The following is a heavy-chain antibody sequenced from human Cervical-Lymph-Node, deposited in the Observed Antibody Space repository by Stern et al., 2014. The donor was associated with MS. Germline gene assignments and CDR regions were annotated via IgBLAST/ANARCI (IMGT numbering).Heavy chain of an antibody. Sequence: VQLVQSGPEVTKPGASVLVSCKASGYTFTTYGITWVRQAPGQGLEGMGWISADSGNTKYAQKFQDRVTMTRDTTTGTAYMEVRSRRSEDTAVYYCARDKMHAFDYWGQGTQVTVPS. CDR1: GYTFTTYG. J-gene: IGHJ4*02. CDR3: ARDKMHAFDY. D-gene: IGHD2-8*01. CDR2: ISADSGNT. V-gene: IGHV1-18*01.